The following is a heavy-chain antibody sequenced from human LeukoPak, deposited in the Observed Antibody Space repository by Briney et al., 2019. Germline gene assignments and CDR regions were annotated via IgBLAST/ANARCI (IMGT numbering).Heavy chain of an antibody. D-gene: IGHD3-3*01. CDR2: ISGSSGTI. CDR1: GFSFSGYS. V-gene: IGHV3-48*04. CDR3: ARGQGDFWSGSYYYYYMDV. J-gene: IGHJ6*03. Sequence: EGSLRLSCAASGFSFSGYSMNWVRQAPGKGLEWVSYISGSSGTIYNADSVTGRFTISRDNAKNSLYLQMNSLRAEDTALYYCARGQGDFWSGSYYYYYMDVWGKGTTVTVSS.